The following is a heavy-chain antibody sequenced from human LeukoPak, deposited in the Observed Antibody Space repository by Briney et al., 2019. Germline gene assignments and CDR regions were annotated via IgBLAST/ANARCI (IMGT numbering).Heavy chain of an antibody. Sequence: SQTLSLTCTVSAGSISSGDYYWSWIRQPPGKGLEWIGYIYYSGSTYYNPSLKRRVTISVDTSKNQFSLKLSSVTAADTAVYYCARLASDLDAFDIWGQGTMVTVSS. CDR2: IYYSGST. CDR1: AGSISSGDYY. CDR3: ARLASDLDAFDI. V-gene: IGHV4-30-4*08. J-gene: IGHJ3*02.